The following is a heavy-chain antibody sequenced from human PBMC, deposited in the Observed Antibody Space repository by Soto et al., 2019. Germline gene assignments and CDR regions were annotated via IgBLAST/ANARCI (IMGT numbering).Heavy chain of an antibody. CDR3: ARGRLNYYDSSGYYYYYPNLDY. CDR1: GFTFSSYW. D-gene: IGHD3-22*01. CDR2: INSDGSST. Sequence: EVQLVESGGGLVQPGGSLRLSCAASGFTFSSYWMHWVRQAPGKGLVWVSRINSDGSSTSYADSVKGRFTISRDNAKNTLYLKMNSLRAEDTAVYYCARGRLNYYDSSGYYYYYPNLDYWGQGTLVTVSS. J-gene: IGHJ4*02. V-gene: IGHV3-74*01.